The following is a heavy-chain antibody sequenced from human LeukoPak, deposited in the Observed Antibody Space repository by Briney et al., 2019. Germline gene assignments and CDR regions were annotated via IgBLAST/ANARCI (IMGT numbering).Heavy chain of an antibody. CDR3: ARTPYDYGDYADAFDI. CDR2: IIPILGIA. V-gene: IGHV1-69*02. CDR1: GGTFSSYT. Sequence: SVKVSCKASGGTFSSYTISWVRQAPGQGLEWMGRIIPILGIANYAQKFQGRVTITADKSTSTAYMELSSLRSQDTAVYYCARTPYDYGDYADAFDIWGQGTMVTVSS. D-gene: IGHD4-17*01. J-gene: IGHJ3*02.